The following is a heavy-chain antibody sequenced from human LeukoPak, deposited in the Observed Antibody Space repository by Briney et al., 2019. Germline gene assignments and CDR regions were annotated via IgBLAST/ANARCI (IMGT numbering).Heavy chain of an antibody. J-gene: IGHJ3*02. Sequence: ASVKVSCKASGYTFTSYGISWVQQAPGQGLKWMGWISAYNGNTNYAQQLQGRVTMTTDTSTSTADIELRSLRSDATAMYCCERERVSAGLGYCSGGSCYSGIDAFDIWGQGTMVTVSS. V-gene: IGHV1-18*01. D-gene: IGHD2-15*01. CDR1: GYTFTSYG. CDR2: ISAYNGNT. CDR3: ERERVSAGLGYCSGGSCYSGIDAFDI.